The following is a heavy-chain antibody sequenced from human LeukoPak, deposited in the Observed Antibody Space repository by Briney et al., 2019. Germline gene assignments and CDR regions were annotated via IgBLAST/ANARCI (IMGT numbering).Heavy chain of an antibody. D-gene: IGHD4-17*01. V-gene: IGHV3-30*18. CDR3: AKDYGDYWYFDY. CDR1: GFTFSSYG. J-gene: IGHJ4*02. CDR2: ISYDGSNK. Sequence: GRSLRLSCAASGFTFSSYGMHWVRQAPGKGQEWVAVISYDGSNKYYADSVKGRFTISRDNSKNTLYLQMNSLRAEDTAVYYCAKDYGDYWYFDYWGQGTLVTVSS.